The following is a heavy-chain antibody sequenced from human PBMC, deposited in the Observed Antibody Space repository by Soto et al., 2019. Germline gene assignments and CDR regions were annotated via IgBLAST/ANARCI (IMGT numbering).Heavy chain of an antibody. D-gene: IGHD2-8*01. J-gene: IGHJ5*02. CDR3: ARAQGALYPLHX. CDR2: INPNTGGT. Sequence: VSLKVSCKTSGYTFTAYYIHWVRQAPGQGLEWVGYINPNTGGTNYAQKFKGRVTLTSDTSVTKAYMKLTSLRSYDTAVYYCARAQGALYPLHXWGQGSLVTVSX. V-gene: IGHV1-2*02. CDR1: GYTFTAYY.